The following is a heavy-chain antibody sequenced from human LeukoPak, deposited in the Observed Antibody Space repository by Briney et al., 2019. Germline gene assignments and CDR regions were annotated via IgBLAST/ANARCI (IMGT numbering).Heavy chain of an antibody. J-gene: IGHJ4*02. V-gene: IGHV3-53*01. D-gene: IGHD3-3*01. CDR2: IYSDSST. CDR1: ELTVSSNC. Sequence: GGSVRLSCAASELTVSSNCMTWVRQAPGKGLEWVSFIYSDSSTYYADSVRGRFTISRDNSKNTLYLQIDSLGAGDTAVYYCAKDDASIRFNDWDQGTLVTVSS. CDR3: AKDDASIRFND.